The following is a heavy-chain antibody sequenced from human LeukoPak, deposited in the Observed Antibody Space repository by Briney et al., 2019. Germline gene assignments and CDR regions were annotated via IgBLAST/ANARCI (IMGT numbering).Heavy chain of an antibody. CDR2: ISYDGSNK. Sequence: GRSLRLSCAAFGFTFSSYGMHWVRQAPGKGLEWVAVISYDGSNKYYADSVKGRFTISRDNSKNTLYLQMNSLRAEDTAVYYCAKDGALYCSGGSCHGYYYYGMDVWGQGTTVTVSS. J-gene: IGHJ6*02. CDR1: GFTFSSYG. CDR3: AKDGALYCSGGSCHGYYYYGMDV. V-gene: IGHV3-30*18. D-gene: IGHD2-15*01.